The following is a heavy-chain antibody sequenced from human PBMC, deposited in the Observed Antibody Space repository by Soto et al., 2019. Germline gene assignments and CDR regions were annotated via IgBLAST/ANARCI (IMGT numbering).Heavy chain of an antibody. CDR3: ARRGSRLPVAVAAFDY. CDR2: ISYSGST. J-gene: IGHJ4*02. V-gene: IGHV4-39*02. CDR1: SGSISTSGYY. Sequence: PSETLSLTCSVSSGSISTSGYYWGWIRQPPGTGLEWIGGISYSGSTYYNPSLKSRLTISVDTSKNHFSLKLTSVTAADTAVYFCARRGSRLPVAVAAFDYWSQGTLVTVSS. D-gene: IGHD6-19*01.